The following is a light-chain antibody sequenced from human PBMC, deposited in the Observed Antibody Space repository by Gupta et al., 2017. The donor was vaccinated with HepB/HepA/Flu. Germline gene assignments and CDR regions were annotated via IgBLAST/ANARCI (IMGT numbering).Light chain of an antibody. CDR2: AAS. Sequence: GDRVTITCRASQGISSYLAWYQQKPGKAPKLLIYAASTLQSGVPSRFSGSGSGTEFTLTISSLXPEDFATYXCQQLNSYLFTFGPGTKVEIK. CDR1: QGISSY. J-gene: IGKJ3*01. V-gene: IGKV1-9*01. CDR3: QQLNSYLFT.